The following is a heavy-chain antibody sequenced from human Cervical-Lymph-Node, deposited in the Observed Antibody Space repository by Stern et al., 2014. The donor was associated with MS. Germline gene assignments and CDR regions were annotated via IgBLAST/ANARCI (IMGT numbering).Heavy chain of an antibody. Sequence: EVQLVESGGGLVQPGGSLRLSCAASGFTVSYNYMSWVRQAPAKGLEWVSVHFSGGSTYYADSVKGRFTISRDSSKNTLYLQMNSLRVEDTAVYYCARSWEPPTLDYWGQGTLVTVSS. J-gene: IGHJ4*02. CDR2: HFSGGST. CDR1: GFTVSYNY. D-gene: IGHD1-26*01. CDR3: ARSWEPPTLDY. V-gene: IGHV3-66*02.